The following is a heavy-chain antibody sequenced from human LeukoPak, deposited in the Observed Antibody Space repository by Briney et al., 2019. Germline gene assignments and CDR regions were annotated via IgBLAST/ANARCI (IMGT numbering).Heavy chain of an antibody. CDR3: ARVSQRYFDWLSPFDY. D-gene: IGHD3-9*01. Sequence: KPWGSLRLSCAASGFTFSDYYMTGISQAPGKGLEWVSYISGSGSTIYYADSVKGRFTISRDNAKNSLFLQMNSLRAEDTAVYYCARVSQRYFDWLSPFDYWGQGTLVTVSS. CDR1: GFTFSDYY. CDR2: ISGSGSTI. V-gene: IGHV3-11*04. J-gene: IGHJ4*02.